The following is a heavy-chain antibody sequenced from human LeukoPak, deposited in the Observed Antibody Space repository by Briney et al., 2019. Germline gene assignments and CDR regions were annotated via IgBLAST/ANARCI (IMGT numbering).Heavy chain of an antibody. CDR3: ARGGSVELRPDYSDSPWGY. D-gene: IGHD1-7*01. J-gene: IGHJ4*02. CDR1: GESFSGY. CDR2: INHRGST. Sequence: SETLSLTCAVYGESFSGYWSWICQPPGKGLEWIGEINHRGSTNYNPSLKSRVTISLDTSKNQFSLKLTSVTAADTAVYYCARGGSVELRPDYSDSPWGYWGQGTLVTVSS. V-gene: IGHV4-34*01.